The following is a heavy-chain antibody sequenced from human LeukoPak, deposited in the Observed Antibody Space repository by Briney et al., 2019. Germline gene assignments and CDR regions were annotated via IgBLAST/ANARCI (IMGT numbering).Heavy chain of an antibody. CDR1: GFNFGSYA. J-gene: IGHJ4*02. Sequence: PGGSLRLSCAASGFNFGSYAMDWVRQAPGKGLEWVGDISYDGGYQGYAASVRGRFTISRDNSKNTLYLQMNSLGPEDAAVHYCATESSLSNWGQGTLVTVSS. CDR2: ISYDGGYQ. CDR3: ATESSLSN. V-gene: IGHV3-30*04.